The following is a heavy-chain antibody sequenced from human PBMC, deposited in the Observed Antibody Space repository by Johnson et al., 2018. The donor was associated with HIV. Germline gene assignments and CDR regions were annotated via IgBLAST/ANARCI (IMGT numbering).Heavy chain of an antibody. CDR3: VRVGVNGNYFFDPFDM. Sequence: QVQLVESGGGVVQPGRSLRLSCAASGFTFSSYAMHWVRHAPGKGLEWVSGIPYNRSSIYYADSVKGRFTISRDNSKSTLYLQMNSLRAEDTAVYYCVRVGVNGNYFFDPFDMWGQGTMVTVSS. CDR2: IPYNRSSI. V-gene: IGHV3-30*03. J-gene: IGHJ3*02. CDR1: GFTFSSYA. D-gene: IGHD1-26*01.